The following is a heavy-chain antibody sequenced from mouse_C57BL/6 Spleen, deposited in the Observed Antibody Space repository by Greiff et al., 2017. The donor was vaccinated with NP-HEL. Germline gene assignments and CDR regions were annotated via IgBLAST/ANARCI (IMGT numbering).Heavy chain of an antibody. Sequence: LQESGPELVKPGASVKISCKASGYAFSSSWMNWVKQRPGKGLEWIGRIYPGDGDTNYNGKFKGKATLTADKSSSTAYMQLSSLTSEDSAVYFCARRRDYVFDYWGQGTTLTVSS. J-gene: IGHJ2*01. D-gene: IGHD2-4*01. V-gene: IGHV1-82*01. CDR1: GYAFSSSW. CDR3: ARRRDYVFDY. CDR2: IYPGDGDT.